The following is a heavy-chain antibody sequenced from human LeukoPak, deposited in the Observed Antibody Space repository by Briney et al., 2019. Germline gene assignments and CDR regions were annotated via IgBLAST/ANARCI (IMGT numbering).Heavy chain of an antibody. V-gene: IGHV3-13*01. CDR3: ARGAMSYYYDSSGASDYFDY. J-gene: IGHJ4*02. Sequence: GGSLRLSCAASGSTFSSYDMHWVRQATGKGLEWVSAIGTAGDTYYPGSVKGRFTISRENAKNSLYLQMNSLRAGDTAVYYCARGAMSYYYDSSGASDYFDYWGQGTLVTVSS. D-gene: IGHD3-22*01. CDR1: GSTFSSYD. CDR2: IGTAGDT.